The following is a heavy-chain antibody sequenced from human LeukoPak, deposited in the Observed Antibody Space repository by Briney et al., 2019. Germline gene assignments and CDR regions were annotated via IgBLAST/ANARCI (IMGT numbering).Heavy chain of an antibody. CDR3: ARATDRGYDPFDS. V-gene: IGHV3-66*01. D-gene: IGHD5-12*01. CDR1: VVTVSSNY. J-gene: IGHJ4*02. Sequence: PGGSLRLSCAASVVTVSSNYMTWVRQAPGKGLEWVSVIYSGGTTYYADSVKGRFIISRDNSKNTLYLQMNTLRAEDTAMYYCARATDRGYDPFDSWGQGTLVTVSS. CDR2: IYSGGTT.